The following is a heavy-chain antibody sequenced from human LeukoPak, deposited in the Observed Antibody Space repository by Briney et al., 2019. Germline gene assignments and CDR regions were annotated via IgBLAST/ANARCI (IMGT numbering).Heavy chain of an antibody. CDR2: IYPGDSDT. CDR3: ARASGYYESSGCYDY. Sequence: GESLKISFQGSGYSFTSYWIGWVRPMPGKGLEWMGIIYPGDSDTRYSPSFQGQVTISAVKSISTAYLQWSSLKASDTAMYYCARASGYYESSGCYDYWGQGTLVTVSS. J-gene: IGHJ4*02. CDR1: GYSFTSYW. V-gene: IGHV5-51*01. D-gene: IGHD3-22*01.